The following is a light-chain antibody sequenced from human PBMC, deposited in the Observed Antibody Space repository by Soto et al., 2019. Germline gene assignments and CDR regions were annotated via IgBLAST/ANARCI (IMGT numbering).Light chain of an antibody. J-gene: IGLJ3*02. V-gene: IGLV6-57*03. CDR3: QSYDSSNQRV. CDR2: EDN. Sequence: NFMLTQPHSMSESPGKTVTISCTRSSGSIASNYVQWYQQRPGSAPTTVIYEDNQRPSGVPDRFSGSIDSSSNSASLTISGLKTEHEADYYCQSYDSSNQRVFGGGTKLTVL. CDR1: SGSIASNY.